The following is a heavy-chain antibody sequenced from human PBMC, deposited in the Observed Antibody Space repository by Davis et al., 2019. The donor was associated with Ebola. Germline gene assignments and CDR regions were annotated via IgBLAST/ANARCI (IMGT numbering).Heavy chain of an antibody. J-gene: IGHJ6*02. CDR1: VITFSSYA. V-gene: IGHV3-23*01. Sequence: PGGSLRLSCTDSVITFSSYAMTWVRQAPGKGLEWVSAISGSGGSTYYADSVKGRFTISRDNAKNTLYLQMNSLRAEDTAVYYCARDWLRDFDWSGGMDVWGQGTTVTVSS. CDR2: ISGSGGST. CDR3: ARDWLRDFDWSGGMDV. D-gene: IGHD3-9*01.